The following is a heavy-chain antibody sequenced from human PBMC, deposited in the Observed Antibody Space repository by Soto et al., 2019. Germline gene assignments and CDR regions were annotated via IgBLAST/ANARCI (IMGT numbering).Heavy chain of an antibody. CDR3: AKGGPSSEAIFDY. CDR2: IYSSGDT. D-gene: IGHD6-19*01. CDR1: GFSVSSNY. Sequence: PGGSLRLSCAASGFSVSSNYMNWVRQAPGKGLEWVSVIYSSGDTHYTDSVKGRFTVSRDSSENALYLEMKSLRAEDTAIYYCAKGGPSSEAIFDYWGQGTLVTVSS. J-gene: IGHJ4*02. V-gene: IGHV3-53*01.